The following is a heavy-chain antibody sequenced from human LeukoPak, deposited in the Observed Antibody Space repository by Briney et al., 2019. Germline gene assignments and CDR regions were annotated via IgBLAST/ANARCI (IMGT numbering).Heavy chain of an antibody. CDR2: IYYSGST. CDR1: GGSISSHY. Sequence: SETLSLTCTVSGGSISSHYWSWIRQPPGKGLEWIGYIYYSGSTNYNPSLKSRVTISVDTSKNQFSLKLSSVTAADTAVYYCARGTYDFWSGYNPPGPDYWGQGTLVTVSS. D-gene: IGHD3-3*01. J-gene: IGHJ4*02. V-gene: IGHV4-59*11. CDR3: ARGTYDFWSGYNPPGPDY.